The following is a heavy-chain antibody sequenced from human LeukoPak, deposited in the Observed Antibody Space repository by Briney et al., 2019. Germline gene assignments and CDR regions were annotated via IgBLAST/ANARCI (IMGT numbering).Heavy chain of an antibody. CDR2: IYYSGNT. CDR1: GGSISSSSYY. D-gene: IGHD2-21*02. J-gene: IGHJ3*02. V-gene: IGHV4-39*07. CDR3: ARCGGDCYYSPAFDI. Sequence: SETLSLTCTVSGGSISSSSYYWGWIRQPPGKGLEWIGSIYYSGNTYYSPSLKSRVTISVDTSKNQFSLKLSSVTAADTAVYYCARCGGDCYYSPAFDIWGQGTMVTVSS.